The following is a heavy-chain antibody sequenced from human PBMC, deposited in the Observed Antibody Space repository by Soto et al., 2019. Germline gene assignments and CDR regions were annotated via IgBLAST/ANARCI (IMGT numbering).Heavy chain of an antibody. V-gene: IGHV4-4*02. CDR2: IYHSGST. CDR1: GCSISSSNW. D-gene: IGHD3-10*02. CDR3: ASVRGGYYYAMDV. J-gene: IGHJ6*02. Sequence: PSETLSLXCAVSGCSISSSNWWSWVRQPPGKGLEWIGEIYHSGSTNYNPSLKSRVTISVDKSKNQFSLKLSSVTAADTAVYYCASVRGGYYYAMDVWGQGTTVTVSS.